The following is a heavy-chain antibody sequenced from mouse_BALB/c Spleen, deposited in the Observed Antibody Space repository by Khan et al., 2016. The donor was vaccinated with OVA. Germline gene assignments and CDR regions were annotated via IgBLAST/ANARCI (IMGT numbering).Heavy chain of an antibody. CDR2: INTETGEP. J-gene: IGHJ3*01. D-gene: IGHD1-1*01. V-gene: IGHV9-2-1*01. Sequence: QIQLVQSGPELKKPGETVKISCKASGYTFTDYSMHWVKQAPGKGLKWMGWINTETGEPTYADDFKGRLAFSLETSASTAYLQINNLKNEDTATYFCASNVHYYYGSSPFSYWGQDPLVPVSA. CDR3: ASNVHYYYGSSPFSY. CDR1: GYTFTDYS.